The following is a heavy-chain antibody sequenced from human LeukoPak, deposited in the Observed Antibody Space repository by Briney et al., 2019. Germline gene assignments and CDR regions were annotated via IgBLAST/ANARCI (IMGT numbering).Heavy chain of an antibody. J-gene: IGHJ5*02. Sequence: ASVKVSCKASGYTFTGYYMHWVRQATGHGLEWMGWMNPNSGNTGYAQKFQGRVTMTRNTSISTAYMELSSLRSEDTAVYYCARDLDSYTNWFDPWGQGTLVTVSS. CDR1: GYTFTGYY. V-gene: IGHV1-8*02. CDR2: MNPNSGNT. D-gene: IGHD5-18*01. CDR3: ARDLDSYTNWFDP.